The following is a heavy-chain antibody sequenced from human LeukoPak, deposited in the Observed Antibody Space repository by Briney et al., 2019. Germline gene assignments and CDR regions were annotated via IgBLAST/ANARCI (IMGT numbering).Heavy chain of an antibody. V-gene: IGHV4-39*07. D-gene: IGHD6-13*01. CDR3: ARDQRPIAAATYYYYYYGMDV. CDR1: GGSISSSSYY. CDR2: IYYSGST. Sequence: PSETLSLTCTVSGGSISSSSYYWGWIRQPPGKGLEWIGSIYYSGSTYYNPSLKSRVTISVDTSKNQFSLKLSSVTAADTAVYYCARDQRPIAAATYYYYYYGMDVWGQGTTVTVSS. J-gene: IGHJ6*02.